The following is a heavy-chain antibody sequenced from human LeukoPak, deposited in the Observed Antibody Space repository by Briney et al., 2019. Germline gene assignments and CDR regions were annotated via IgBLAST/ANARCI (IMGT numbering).Heavy chain of an antibody. CDR2: VNPVSGGT. CDR3: ASLGATTLSYFGMDV. CDR1: GYTFADYY. J-gene: IGHJ6*02. Sequence: ASVKVSCKASGYTFADYYMHWVRQAPGQGLEWMGWVNPVSGGTYYAQRFLGRVTMTRDSSISTVYTELSRLQFDDTAVYHCASLGATTLSYFGMDVWGQGTTVTVSS. V-gene: IGHV1-2*02. D-gene: IGHD1-26*01.